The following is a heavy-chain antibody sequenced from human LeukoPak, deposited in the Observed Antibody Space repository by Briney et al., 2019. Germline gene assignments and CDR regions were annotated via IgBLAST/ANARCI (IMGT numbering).Heavy chain of an antibody. V-gene: IGHV3-23*01. Sequence: GGSLRLSCAASGFTFSSYGMSWVRQAPGKGLEWVSAISGSGGSTYYADSVKGRFTISRDNSKNTLYLQMNSLRAEDTAVYYCAKPADYYYYYYMDVWGKGTTVTVSS. J-gene: IGHJ6*03. CDR2: ISGSGGST. CDR3: AKPADYYYYYYMDV. CDR1: GFTFSSYG.